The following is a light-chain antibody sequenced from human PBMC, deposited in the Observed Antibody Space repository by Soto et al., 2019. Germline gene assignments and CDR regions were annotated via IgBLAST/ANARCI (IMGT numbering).Light chain of an antibody. Sequence: QSALTQPASVSGSPGQSITISCTGTSXDVGGYNYVSWYQQHPGKAPKLMIYEVSNRPSGVSNRFSGSKSGNTASLTISGLQAEDEADYYCSSYTSSSYYVFGTGTKVTVL. CDR2: EVS. CDR3: SSYTSSSYYV. V-gene: IGLV2-14*01. J-gene: IGLJ1*01. CDR1: SXDVGGYNY.